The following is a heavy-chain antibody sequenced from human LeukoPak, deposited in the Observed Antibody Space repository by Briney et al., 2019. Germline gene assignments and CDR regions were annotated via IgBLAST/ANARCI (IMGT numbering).Heavy chain of an antibody. CDR3: AGGEPAAMGT. Sequence: LETLSLTCTVSGGSISSYYWSWIRQPPGKGLEWIGYIYYSGSTNYNPSLKSRVTISVDTSKNQFSLKLSSVTAADTAVYYCAGGEPAAMGTWGQGTLVTVSS. V-gene: IGHV4-59*01. CDR1: GGSISSYY. J-gene: IGHJ5*02. D-gene: IGHD2-2*01. CDR2: IYYSGST.